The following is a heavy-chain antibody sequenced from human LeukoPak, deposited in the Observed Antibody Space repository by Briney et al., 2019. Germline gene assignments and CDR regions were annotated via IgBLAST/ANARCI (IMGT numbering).Heavy chain of an antibody. V-gene: IGHV3-21*04. Sequence: GGSLKLSCVASGVTFSSYSMNWVRQAPGKGLEWVSSSSSSSSYIYYADSVKGRFTISRDNSKNTLYLQMNSLRAEDTAVYYCAKDRVGLAKTFDYWGQGTLVTVSS. J-gene: IGHJ4*02. CDR1: GVTFSSYS. D-gene: IGHD3/OR15-3a*01. CDR3: AKDRVGLAKTFDY. CDR2: SSSSSSYI.